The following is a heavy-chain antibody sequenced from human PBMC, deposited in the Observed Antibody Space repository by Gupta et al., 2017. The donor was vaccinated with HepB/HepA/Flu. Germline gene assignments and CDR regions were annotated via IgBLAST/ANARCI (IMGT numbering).Heavy chain of an antibody. CDR1: GYTFTGYY. CDR3: ARVGDNRGWYGGLSGDFDY. V-gene: IGHV1-2*02. CDR2: INPNSGGT. Sequence: QVQLVQSGAEVKKPGASVKVSCKASGYTFTGYYIHWLRQAAGQGLEWMGWINPNSGGTNYAQEFQGRLTMTRDTSISTAYMEFSRLRYDDTAMYYCARVGDNRGWYGGLSGDFDYWGQGTLVTVSS. D-gene: IGHD6-19*01. J-gene: IGHJ4*02.